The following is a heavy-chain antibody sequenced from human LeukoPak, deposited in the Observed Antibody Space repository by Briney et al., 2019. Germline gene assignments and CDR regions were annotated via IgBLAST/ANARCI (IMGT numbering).Heavy chain of an antibody. CDR1: GFTFSSYW. CDR2: IKQDGSEK. J-gene: IGHJ5*02. CDR3: AGDDGGILGGP. Sequence: GGSLRLSCAASGFTFSSYWMSLVRQAPGKGLEWVANIKQDGSEKYYVDSVKGRFTISRDNAKNSLYLQMNSLRAEDTAVYYCAGDDGGILGGPWGQGTLVTVSS. V-gene: IGHV3-7*01. D-gene: IGHD4-23*01.